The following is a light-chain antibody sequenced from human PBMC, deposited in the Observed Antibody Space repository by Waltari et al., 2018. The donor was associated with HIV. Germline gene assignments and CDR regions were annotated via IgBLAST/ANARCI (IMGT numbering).Light chain of an antibody. CDR2: DVT. CDR1: SSDVGAYNF. CDR3: CSYAGSYLNYV. J-gene: IGLJ1*01. Sequence: QSALTQPRSVSGSPGQSVTISCTGTSSDVGAYNFVSWYQQHPGKAPKLMIYDVTKRPSGVPDRFSGSKSGNTASLTISGLQAEDEADYYCCSYAGSYLNYVFGTGTEVTVL. V-gene: IGLV2-11*01.